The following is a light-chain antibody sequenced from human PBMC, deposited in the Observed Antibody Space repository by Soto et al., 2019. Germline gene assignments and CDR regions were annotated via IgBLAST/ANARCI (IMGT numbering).Light chain of an antibody. CDR2: LNSDGSH. CDR1: SGHSNYA. CDR3: QTWGSGIVV. J-gene: IGLJ2*01. V-gene: IGLV4-69*01. Sequence: QLVLTQSPSASASLGASVKLTCTLSSGHSNYAIAWHQQQSEKGPRYLMKLNSDGSHGKGDGIPDRFSGSSSGAERYLTISSLQSEDEADYYGQTWGSGIVVFGGGTKLTVL.